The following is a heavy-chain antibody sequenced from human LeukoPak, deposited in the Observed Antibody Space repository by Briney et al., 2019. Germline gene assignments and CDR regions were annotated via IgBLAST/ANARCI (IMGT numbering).Heavy chain of an antibody. Sequence: ASVKFSCKASVYTFINYYMHWVRQAPGQGLEWMGIINPSGGSTRYAQKFQGRVTMTRDTSTSTVYMELSSLRSEDTAVYYCARSYSGSYYAESGVDYWGQGTLVTVSS. CDR1: VYTFINYY. V-gene: IGHV1-46*01. J-gene: IGHJ4*02. CDR2: INPSGGST. D-gene: IGHD1-26*01. CDR3: ARSYSGSYYAESGVDY.